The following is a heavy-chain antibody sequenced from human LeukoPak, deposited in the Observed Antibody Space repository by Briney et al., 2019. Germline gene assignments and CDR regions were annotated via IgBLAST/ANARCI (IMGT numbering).Heavy chain of an antibody. Sequence: GGSLRLSCAASGFPFSSYSMTWVRQAPGKGLEWVANIKPDGTTKFYVDSVKGRFTTSRDNALNSLYLQMNSLRAEDTAIYYCARSIPYGTTWYGRSDYWGQGTLVTVSS. V-gene: IGHV3-7*03. D-gene: IGHD6-13*01. CDR1: GFPFSSYS. CDR3: ARSIPYGTTWYGRSDY. CDR2: IKPDGTTK. J-gene: IGHJ4*02.